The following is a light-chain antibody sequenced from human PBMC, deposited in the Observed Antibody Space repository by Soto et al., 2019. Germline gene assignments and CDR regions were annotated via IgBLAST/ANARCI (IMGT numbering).Light chain of an antibody. Sequence: EIVLTQSPGTLSLSPGERATLSCRASQSVSSSYLAWYQQKPGQAPRLLIYGASSRATGIPDRFSGSRSGTDFTLTISRLEPEDFAVYYCQQYGSSPPYTFGQATKLEIK. J-gene: IGKJ2*01. CDR2: GAS. V-gene: IGKV3-20*01. CDR1: QSVSSSY. CDR3: QQYGSSPPYT.